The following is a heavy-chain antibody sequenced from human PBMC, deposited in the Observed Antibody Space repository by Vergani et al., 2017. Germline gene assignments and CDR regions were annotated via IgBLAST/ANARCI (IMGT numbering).Heavy chain of an antibody. CDR2: IIPILGIA. CDR3: ARDTFPDYGMDV. CDR1: GYTFTSYY. J-gene: IGHJ6*02. Sequence: QVQLVQSGAEVKKPGASVKVSCKASGYTFTSYYMHWVRQAPGQGLEWMGRIIPILGIANYAQKFQGRVTITADKSTSTAYLELSSLRSEDTAVYYCARDTFPDYGMDVWGQGTTVTVSS. V-gene: IGHV1-69*09. D-gene: IGHD3-16*01.